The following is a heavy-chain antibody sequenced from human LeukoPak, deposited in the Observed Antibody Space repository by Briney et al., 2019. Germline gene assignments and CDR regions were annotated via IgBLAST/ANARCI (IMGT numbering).Heavy chain of an antibody. CDR1: GGSFSGYY. V-gene: IGHV4-34*01. CDR2: INHSGST. Sequence: PSETLSLTCAVYGGSFSGYYWSWIRQPPGKGLEWIGEINHSGSTNYNPSLKSRVTISLDTSKNQFSLKLSSVTAADTAVYYCAGGPILPRYCSGGSCYPLDYWGQGTLVTVSS. J-gene: IGHJ4*02. CDR3: AGGPILPRYCSGGSCYPLDY. D-gene: IGHD2-15*01.